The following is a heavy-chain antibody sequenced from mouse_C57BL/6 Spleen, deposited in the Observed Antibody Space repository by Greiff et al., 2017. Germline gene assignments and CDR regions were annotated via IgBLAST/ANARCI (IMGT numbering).Heavy chain of an antibody. CDR3: TRGYGSSEEFAY. Sequence: QVQLKQSGAELVRPGASVTLSCKASGYTFTDYEMHWVKQTPVHGLEWIGAIDPETGGTTYNQKFKGKAILTADKSSSTAYMELRSLTSEDSAVYYCTRGYGSSEEFAYWGQGTLVTVSA. J-gene: IGHJ3*01. CDR1: GYTFTDYE. CDR2: IDPETGGT. D-gene: IGHD1-1*01. V-gene: IGHV1-15*01.